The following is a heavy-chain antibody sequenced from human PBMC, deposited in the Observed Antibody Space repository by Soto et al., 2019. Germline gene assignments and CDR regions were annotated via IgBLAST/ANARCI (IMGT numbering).Heavy chain of an antibody. CDR3: ARMTFGSSFDP. Sequence: PSETLSLTCTVSGGSISSYYWSWIRQPPGKGLEWIGYIYYSGSTNYNPSLKSRVTISLDTSKNQFSLKLSSVTAADTAVYYCARMTFGSSFDPWGQGTLVTVSS. CDR2: IYYSGST. D-gene: IGHD3-16*01. V-gene: IGHV4-59*08. J-gene: IGHJ5*02. CDR1: GGSISSYY.